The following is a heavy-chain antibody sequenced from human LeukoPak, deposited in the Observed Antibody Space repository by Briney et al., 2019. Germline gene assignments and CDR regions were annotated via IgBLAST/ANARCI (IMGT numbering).Heavy chain of an antibody. CDR3: ASQYKYYFDY. J-gene: IGHJ4*02. D-gene: IGHD1-1*01. Sequence: SETLSLTCTVSSGSMSSYCWSWVRQPPGKGLEWIGYFCYSGTTNYNPSLKSRVTISVDTSKNQFSLKLSSVTAADTAVYYCASQYKYYFDYWGQGTLVTVSS. CDR2: FCYSGTT. V-gene: IGHV4-59*08. CDR1: SGSMSSYC.